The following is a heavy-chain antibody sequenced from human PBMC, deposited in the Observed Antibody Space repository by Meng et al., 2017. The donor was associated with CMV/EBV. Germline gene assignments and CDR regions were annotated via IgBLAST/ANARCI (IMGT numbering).Heavy chain of an antibody. CDR2: IYPGDSDT. CDR1: VYSFPSYW. J-gene: IGHJ4*02. V-gene: IGHV5-51*01. Sequence: SVYSFPSYWIGWVRQMPGKGLEWMGIIYPGDSDTRYSPSFQGQVTISADKSISTAYLQWSSLKASDTAMYYCARQITRRDGYNWIDYWGQGTLVTVSS. CDR3: ARQITRRDGYNWIDY. D-gene: IGHD5-24*01.